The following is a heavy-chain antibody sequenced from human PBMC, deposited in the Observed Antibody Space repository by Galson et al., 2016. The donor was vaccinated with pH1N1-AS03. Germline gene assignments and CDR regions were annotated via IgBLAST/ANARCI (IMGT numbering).Heavy chain of an antibody. Sequence: QSGAEAKKPGQSLKISCQGSGYKFASYWIGWVRQMPGKGLEWIGIIYPGGSDPTYNPSFRGQVTMSVDTSVSTAYLQWSSLRASATAIYYCARIGGYGDAFHMWGQGTLVTVSS. CDR2: IYPGGSDP. V-gene: IGHV5-51*01. J-gene: IGHJ3*02. D-gene: IGHD3-10*01. CDR1: GYKFASYW. CDR3: ARIGGYGDAFHM.